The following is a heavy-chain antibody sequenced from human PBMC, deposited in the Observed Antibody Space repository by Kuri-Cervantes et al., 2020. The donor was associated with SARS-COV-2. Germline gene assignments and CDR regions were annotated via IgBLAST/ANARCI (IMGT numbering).Heavy chain of an antibody. Sequence: GGSLRLSCEASGFIFSSNSMNWVRQAPGKGLEWVSYISGSGFSIYYADSLKGRFTISRDNAKNSLYLQMNSLTAEDTAVYYCARGGRYYFDYWGQGSLVTVSS. V-gene: IGHV3-48*01. J-gene: IGHJ4*02. CDR1: GFIFSSNS. CDR3: ARGGRYYFDY. D-gene: IGHD1-26*01. CDR2: ISGSGFSI.